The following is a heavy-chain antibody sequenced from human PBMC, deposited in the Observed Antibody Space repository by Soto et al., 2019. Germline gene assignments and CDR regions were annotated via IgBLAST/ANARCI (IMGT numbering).Heavy chain of an antibody. CDR2: IDAGNGET. Sequence: SVKVSFNASGSTFPNYAMHWVSQDPGQRLEWMGGIDAGNGETKYAQKFQGRVTMTEDTSTDTAYMELSSLRSEDTAVYYCATDPYYYDSSGYYLDYWGQGTRVTVSA. J-gene: IGHJ4*02. CDR1: GSTFPNYA. D-gene: IGHD3-22*01. CDR3: ATDPYYYDSSGYYLDY. V-gene: IGHV1-3*01.